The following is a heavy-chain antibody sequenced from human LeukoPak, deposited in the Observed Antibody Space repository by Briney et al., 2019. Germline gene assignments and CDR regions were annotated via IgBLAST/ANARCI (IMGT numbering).Heavy chain of an antibody. D-gene: IGHD3-22*01. CDR2: INHSGSI. V-gene: IGHV4-31*03. Sequence: PSQTLSLTCTVSGGSISSGASDWGWIRQHSKRGLEGVGYINHSGSIYYNPSLGSRVTMSVDTSKNQFSLKLSSVTAADSAVYYCARAARQGFTMIVVPFFYFDLWGRGTLVTVSS. CDR3: ARAARQGFTMIVVPFFYFDL. CDR1: GGSISSGASD. J-gene: IGHJ2*01.